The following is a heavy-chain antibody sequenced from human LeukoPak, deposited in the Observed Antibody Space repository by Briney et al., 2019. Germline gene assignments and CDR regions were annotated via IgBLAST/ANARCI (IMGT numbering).Heavy chain of an antibody. Sequence: GGSLRLSCAASGFTFSSYAMHWVRQAPGKGLEYVSAISSNGGSTYYANSVKGRFTISRDNSKNTLYLQMNSLRAEDTAVYYCANGPSNYYGSGSSRAAFDIWGQGTMVTVSS. D-gene: IGHD3-10*01. CDR1: GFTFSSYA. CDR2: ISSNGGST. J-gene: IGHJ3*02. CDR3: ANGPSNYYGSGSSRAAFDI. V-gene: IGHV3-64*01.